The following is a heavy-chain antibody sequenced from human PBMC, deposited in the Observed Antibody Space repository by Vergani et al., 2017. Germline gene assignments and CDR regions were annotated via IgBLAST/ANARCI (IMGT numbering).Heavy chain of an antibody. CDR2: LSTTGGA. CDR3: AGDTHSWQRADR. Sequence: QVKLQESGPGLVKPSETLSLTCTVSGAFVNSYNCNWIRQAPGKGLEWIGSLSTTGGATHASHNPSLKSRVSISVDTSKSQFSLRLTSVTAADSAIYYCAGDTHSWQRADRWGQGLLVSVSS. J-gene: IGHJ5*02. CDR1: GAFVNSYN. D-gene: IGHD6-13*01. V-gene: IGHV4-59*02.